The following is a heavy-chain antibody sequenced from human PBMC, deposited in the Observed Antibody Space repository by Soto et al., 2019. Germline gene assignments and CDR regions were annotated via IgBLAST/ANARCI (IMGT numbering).Heavy chain of an antibody. CDR2: IYYSGYT. V-gene: IGHV4-59*01. Sequence: SETLSLTCNVSGGSIRSYYWSWIRQPPGKRLEWIGYIYYSGYTNYNPSLKSRVTISVDTSKNQLSLKLSSVTAADTAVYYCATGGGRFNYGMDVWGQGTTVTVSS. J-gene: IGHJ6*02. CDR3: ATGGGRFNYGMDV. CDR1: GGSIRSYY. D-gene: IGHD3-10*01.